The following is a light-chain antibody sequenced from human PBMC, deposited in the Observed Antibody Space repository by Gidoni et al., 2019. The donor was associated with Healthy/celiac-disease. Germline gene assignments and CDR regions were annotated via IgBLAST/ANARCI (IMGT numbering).Light chain of an antibody. CDR3: QQYGSSPRWT. V-gene: IGKV3-20*01. CDR2: GAS. J-gene: IGKJ1*01. Sequence: EIVLTQSPGTLPLSPGERATLSCRASKSVSSSYLAWYQQKPGQAPRLLIYGASSRATGIPDRFSGSGSGTDFTLTISRLEPEDFAVYYWQQYGSSPRWTFGQGTKVEIK. CDR1: KSVSSSY.